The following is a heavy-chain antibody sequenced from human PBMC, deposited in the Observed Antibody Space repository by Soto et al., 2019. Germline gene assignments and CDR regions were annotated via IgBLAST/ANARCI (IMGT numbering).Heavy chain of an antibody. D-gene: IGHD3-10*01. Sequence: QLQLQESGPGLVKPSETLSLTCTVSGGSISSSSYYWGWIRQPPGKGLEGIGRIYYSGRTYYNPSLKSRVTISVYTAKNQFSLKLSSVTAADTAVYYCATLWGQDWGQGTLVTVSS. CDR2: IYYSGRT. V-gene: IGHV4-39*01. J-gene: IGHJ4*02. CDR3: ATLWGQD. CDR1: GGSISSSSYY.